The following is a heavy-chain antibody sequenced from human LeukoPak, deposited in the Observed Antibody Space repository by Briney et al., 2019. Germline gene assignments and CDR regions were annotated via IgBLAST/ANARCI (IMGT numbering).Heavy chain of an antibody. Sequence: PSQTLSLTCAVSGGSISSGGYSWSWIRQPPGKGLEWIGYIYHSGSTYYNPSLKSRVTISVDTSKNQFSLKLSSVTAADTAVYYCARDRGRKTSRGSGWYNWSDPWGQGTLVTVSS. CDR2: IYHSGST. D-gene: IGHD6-19*01. CDR1: GGSISSGGYS. CDR3: ARDRGRKTSRGSGWYNWSDP. V-gene: IGHV4-30-2*01. J-gene: IGHJ5*02.